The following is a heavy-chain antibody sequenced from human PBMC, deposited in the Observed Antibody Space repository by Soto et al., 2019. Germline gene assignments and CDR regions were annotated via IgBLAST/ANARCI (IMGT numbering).Heavy chain of an antibody. V-gene: IGHV3-30-3*01. J-gene: IGHJ5*01. CDR1: GFTFSSYA. D-gene: IGHD6-19*01. CDR2: ISYDGSNK. CDR3: ARAIGWYNDS. Sequence: PGGSLRRSCAASGFTFSSYAMHWVRQAPGKVLEWVAVISYDGSNKYYADSVKGRFTISRDNSKNTLYLQMNSLRAEDTAVYYCARAIGWYNDSWGHGTLVTVSS.